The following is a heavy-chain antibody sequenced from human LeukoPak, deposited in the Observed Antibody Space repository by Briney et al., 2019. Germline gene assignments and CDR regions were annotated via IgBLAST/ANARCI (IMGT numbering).Heavy chain of an antibody. CDR1: GGTFSSYA. Sequence: VASVKVSCKASGGTFSSYAISWVRQAPGQGLEWMGGIIPIFGTANYAQKFQGRVTITTDESTSTAYMELSSLRSEDTAVYYCARDGYCSSTSCYYFDYWGQGTLVTVSS. CDR2: IIPIFGTA. D-gene: IGHD2-2*03. V-gene: IGHV1-69*05. J-gene: IGHJ4*02. CDR3: ARDGYCSSTSCYYFDY.